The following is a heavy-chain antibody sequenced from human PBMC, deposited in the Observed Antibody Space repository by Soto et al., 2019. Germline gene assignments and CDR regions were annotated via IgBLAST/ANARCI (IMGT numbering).Heavy chain of an antibody. CDR3: ARVYVGTVTTGGDY. CDR2: ISPYNGIK. V-gene: IGHV1-18*01. D-gene: IGHD4-17*01. Sequence: QFQLVQSGTEVKKPGASVKVSCKTSGYKFINYAISWARQAPGQGLEWMGWISPYNGIKKYAQKFQGRVTMTTDTSTSTAYMELRSLGSDDTAIYYCARVYVGTVTTGGDYWGQGTLVTVPS. J-gene: IGHJ4*02. CDR1: GYKFINYA.